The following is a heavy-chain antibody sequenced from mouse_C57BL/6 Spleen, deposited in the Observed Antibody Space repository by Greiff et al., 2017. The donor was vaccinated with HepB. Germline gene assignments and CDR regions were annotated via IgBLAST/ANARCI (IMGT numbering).Heavy chain of an antibody. D-gene: IGHD1-1*01. Sequence: EVQVVESGGGLVQPGGSMKLSCAASGFTFSDAWMDWVRQSPEKGLEWVAEIRNKANNHATYYAESVKGRFTISRDDSKSSVYLQMNSLRAEDTGIYYCTRGPYYYGSSPWYFDVWGTGTTVTVSS. V-gene: IGHV6-6*01. CDR3: TRGPYYYGSSPWYFDV. CDR2: IRNKANNHAT. J-gene: IGHJ1*03. CDR1: GFTFSDAW.